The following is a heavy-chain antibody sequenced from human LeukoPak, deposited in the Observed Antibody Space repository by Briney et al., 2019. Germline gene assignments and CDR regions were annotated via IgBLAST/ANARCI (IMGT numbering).Heavy chain of an antibody. J-gene: IGHJ4*02. CDR3: AREREGDYGDSGGLFDY. CDR1: GGSISSSNW. Sequence: SGTLSLTCAVSGGSISSSNWWSWVRQPPGKGLEWIGEIYHSGSTNYNPSLKSRVTISVDKSKNQFSLKLSSVTAADTAVYYCAREREGDYGDSGGLFDYWGQGTLATVSS. CDR2: IYHSGST. V-gene: IGHV4-4*02. D-gene: IGHD4-17*01.